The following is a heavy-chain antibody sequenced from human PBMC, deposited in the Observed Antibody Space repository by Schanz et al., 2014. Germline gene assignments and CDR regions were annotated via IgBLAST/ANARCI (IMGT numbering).Heavy chain of an antibody. D-gene: IGHD3-16*01. CDR3: ARHGGIPYYPMDV. J-gene: IGHJ6*02. CDR2: IYTSGST. Sequence: QVQLQESGPGLVKPSQTLSLTCTVSGGSISSGNYYWSWIRQPAGKGLEWIGRIYTSGSTNYNPSLKSRVTISVDTSKNQFSLKLSSVTAADTAVYYCARHGGIPYYPMDVWGQGTTVTVSS. V-gene: IGHV4-61*02. CDR1: GGSISSGNYY.